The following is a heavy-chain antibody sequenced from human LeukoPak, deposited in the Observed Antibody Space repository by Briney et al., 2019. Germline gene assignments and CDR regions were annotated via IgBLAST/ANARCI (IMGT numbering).Heavy chain of an antibody. CDR1: GGTFSSYA. CDR3: ARLFWSGPIGGAFDI. V-gene: IGHV1-69*06. J-gene: IGHJ3*02. CDR2: IIPIFGTA. Sequence: SVKVSCKASGGTFSSYAISWVRQAPGQGLEWMGGIIPIFGTANYAQKFQGRVTITADKSTSTAYMELSSLRSEDTAVYYCARLFWSGPIGGAFDIWGQGTMVTVSS. D-gene: IGHD3-3*01.